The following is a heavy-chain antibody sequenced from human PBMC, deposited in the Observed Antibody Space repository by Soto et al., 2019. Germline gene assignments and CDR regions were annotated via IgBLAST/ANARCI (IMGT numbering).Heavy chain of an antibody. Sequence: GGSLRLSCAVSGFTFSSHEMNWVRQAPGKGLEWVSYISSDSTTIYYADSVKGRFTISRDNAKNSLYLQVNSLRAEDTAVYYCARDSGYDPFDYWGQGTLVTVSS. D-gene: IGHD5-12*01. CDR2: ISSDSTTI. CDR1: GFTFSSHE. V-gene: IGHV3-48*03. CDR3: ARDSGYDPFDY. J-gene: IGHJ4*02.